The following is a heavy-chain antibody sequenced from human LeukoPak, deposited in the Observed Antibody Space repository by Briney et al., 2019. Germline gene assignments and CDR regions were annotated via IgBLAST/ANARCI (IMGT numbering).Heavy chain of an antibody. CDR1: GFTFSSYA. J-gene: IGHJ4*02. CDR3: AKAHYYYGSSGYYYSYFDY. Sequence: PGGSLRLSCAASGFTFSSYAMSWVRQAPGKGLEWVSAISGSGGSTYYADSVKGRFTISRDNSKNTLYLQMNSLRAEDTAVYYCAKAHYYYGSSGYYYSYFDYWGQGTLVTASS. D-gene: IGHD3-22*01. V-gene: IGHV3-23*01. CDR2: ISGSGGST.